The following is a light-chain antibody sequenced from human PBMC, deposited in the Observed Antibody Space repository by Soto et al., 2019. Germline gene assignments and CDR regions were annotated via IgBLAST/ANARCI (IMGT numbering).Light chain of an antibody. CDR1: QSVSSY. V-gene: IGKV3-11*01. CDR3: QQRSNWLIT. Sequence: EIVLTQSPATLSLSPGERATLSCRTSQSVSSYFAWYQQKPGRAPRLLIYDASNRATGIPARFIGSGSGTDFTLTISSLEPEDFAVYYCQQRSNWLITFGQGTRLEI. CDR2: DAS. J-gene: IGKJ5*01.